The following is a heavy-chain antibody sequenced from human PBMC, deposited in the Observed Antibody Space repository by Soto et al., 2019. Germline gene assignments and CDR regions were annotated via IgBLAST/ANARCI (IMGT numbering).Heavy chain of an antibody. V-gene: IGHV4-30-4*01. Sequence: PSETLSLTCTVSGGSISSAHYYWSWIRQPPGKGLEWIGYIYYSGSTYYNPSLKGRVTISVDTSKNQFSLKLSSVTAADTAVYYCARVVTTVTTYWFEPWGQGTLVTVSS. J-gene: IGHJ5*02. CDR1: GGSISSAHYY. CDR2: IYYSGST. D-gene: IGHD4-17*01. CDR3: ARVVTTVTTYWFEP.